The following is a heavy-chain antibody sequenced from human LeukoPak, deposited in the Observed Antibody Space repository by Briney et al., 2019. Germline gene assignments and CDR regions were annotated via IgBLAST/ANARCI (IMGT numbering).Heavy chain of an antibody. CDR2: IYHSGST. V-gene: IGHV4-38-2*01. J-gene: IGHJ4*02. CDR1: GYSIISGYY. CDR3: ASLDFWSGYRDY. D-gene: IGHD3-3*01. Sequence: SETLSLTCAVSGYSIISGYYWGWIRQPPGKGLEWIGSIYHSGSTYYNPSLKSRVTVSVDTSKNQFSLKLSSVTAADTAVYYCASLDFWSGYRDYWGQGTLVTVSS.